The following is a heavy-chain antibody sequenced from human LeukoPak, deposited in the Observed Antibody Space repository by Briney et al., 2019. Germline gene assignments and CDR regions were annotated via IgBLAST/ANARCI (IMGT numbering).Heavy chain of an antibody. CDR1: GGIFSIFA. V-gene: IGHV1-2*02. CDR2: INPNSGGT. J-gene: IGHJ4*02. CDR3: ARGSDDFWSGYSPSY. D-gene: IGHD3-3*01. Sequence: ASVKVFCNASGGIFSIFAISWVRQAPGQGLEWMGWINPNSGGTNYVQKFQGRVTMTRDTSISTAYMELSRLRSDDTAVYYCARGSDDFWSGYSPSYWGQGTLVTVSS.